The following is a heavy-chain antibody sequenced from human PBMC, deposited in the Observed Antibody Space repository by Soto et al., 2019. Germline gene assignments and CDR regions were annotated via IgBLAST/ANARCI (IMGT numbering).Heavy chain of an antibody. V-gene: IGHV3-23*01. CDR2: ISSSGGST. Sequence: GGSLRLSCAASGFTFNNYAMRWVRQAPGKGLEWVSGISSSGGSTNYADSVKGRLTISRDNSKNTLYLQMHSLRAEDTAVYYCATPPTSSSGWYFDYWGQGTLVTVSS. J-gene: IGHJ4*02. CDR1: GFTFNNYA. CDR3: ATPPTSSSGWYFDY. D-gene: IGHD6-19*01.